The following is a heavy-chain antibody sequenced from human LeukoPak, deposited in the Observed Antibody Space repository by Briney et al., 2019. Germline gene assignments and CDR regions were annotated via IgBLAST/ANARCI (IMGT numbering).Heavy chain of an antibody. CDR1: GFTFSSYS. CDR2: ISSSSSYI. V-gene: IGHV3-21*01. CDR3: ARDGRDTIFGVVIPEDY. D-gene: IGHD3-3*01. Sequence: GGSLRLSCAASGFTFSSYSMNWVRQAPGKGLEWVSSISSSSSYIYYADSVKGRFTISRDNAKNSLYLQMNSLRAEDTAVYYCARDGRDTIFGVVIPEDYWGQGTLVTVSS. J-gene: IGHJ4*02.